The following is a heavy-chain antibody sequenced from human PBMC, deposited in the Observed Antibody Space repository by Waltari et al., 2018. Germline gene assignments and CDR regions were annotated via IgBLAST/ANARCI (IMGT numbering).Heavy chain of an antibody. J-gene: IGHJ6*02. CDR3: ASTIFGVVTYGYYYYGMDV. V-gene: IGHV1-69*01. Sequence: QVQLVQSGAEVKTPGSSVKVSCKASGGTFSSYAISWVRQAPGQGLEWMGGIIPIFGTANYEQKFQGRVTITADESTSTAYMELSSLRAEDTAVYYCASTIFGVVTYGYYYYGMDVWGQGTTVTVSS. CDR1: GGTFSSYA. D-gene: IGHD3-3*01. CDR2: IIPIFGTA.